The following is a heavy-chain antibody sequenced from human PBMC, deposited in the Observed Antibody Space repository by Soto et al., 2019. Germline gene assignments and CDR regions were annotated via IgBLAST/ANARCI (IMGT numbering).Heavy chain of an antibody. CDR2: IYSGGST. CDR1: GFTVSSNY. V-gene: IGHV3-53*01. J-gene: IGHJ4*02. D-gene: IGHD6-13*01. Sequence: GGSLRLSCAASGFTVSSNYMSWVRQAPGKGLEWVSVIYSGGSTYYADSVKGRFTISRDNSKNTLYLQMNSLRAEDTAVYYCARLGKQLVKGGFVYWGQGPLVTVYS. CDR3: ARLGKQLVKGGFVY.